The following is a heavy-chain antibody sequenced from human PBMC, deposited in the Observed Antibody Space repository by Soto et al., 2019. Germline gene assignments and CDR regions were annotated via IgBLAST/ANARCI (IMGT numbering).Heavy chain of an antibody. CDR3: ASGLSRVFLREYYYDSSGYYYFDY. V-gene: IGHV4-34*01. D-gene: IGHD3-22*01. J-gene: IGHJ4*02. CDR2: INHSGST. Sequence: SETLSLTCAVYGGSFSGYYWSWIRQPPGKGLEWIGEINHSGSTNYNPSLKSRVTISVYTSKNQFSLKLSSVTAADTAVYYCASGLSRVFLREYYYDSSGYYYFDYWGQGTLVTVSS. CDR1: GGSFSGYY.